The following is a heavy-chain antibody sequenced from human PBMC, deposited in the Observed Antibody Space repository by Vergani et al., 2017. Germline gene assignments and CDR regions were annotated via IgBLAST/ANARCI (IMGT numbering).Heavy chain of an antibody. J-gene: IGHJ5*02. Sequence: EVQLVQSGAEVKKPGESLRISCKGSGYSFTSYWISWVRQMPGKGLEWMGRIDPSDSYTNYSPSFQGHVTISADKSISTAYLQWSSLKASDTAMYYCGRVADFYGLGSRLLDLWGQGILVTVSS. CDR2: IDPSDSYT. CDR1: GYSFTSYW. V-gene: IGHV5-10-1*03. CDR3: GRVADFYGLGSRLLDL. D-gene: IGHD3-10*01.